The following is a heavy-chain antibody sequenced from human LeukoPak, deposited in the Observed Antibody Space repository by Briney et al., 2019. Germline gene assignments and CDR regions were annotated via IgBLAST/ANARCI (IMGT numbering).Heavy chain of an antibody. CDR2: IYTSGST. CDR1: GGSISSGSYY. D-gene: IGHD6-19*01. J-gene: IGHJ3*02. CDR3: ARWGGKRAVAVPHAFDI. Sequence: SETLSLTCTVSGGSISSGSYYWSWIRQPAGKGLEWTGRIYTSGSTNYNPSLKSRVTISVDTSKNQFSLKLSSVTAADTAVYYCARWGGKRAVAVPHAFDIWGQGTMVTVSS. V-gene: IGHV4-61*02.